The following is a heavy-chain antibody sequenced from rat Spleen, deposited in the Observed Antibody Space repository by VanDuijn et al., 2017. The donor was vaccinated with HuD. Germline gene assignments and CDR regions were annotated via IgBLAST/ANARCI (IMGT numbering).Heavy chain of an antibody. Sequence: QVQLKESGPGLVQPSQTLSLTCTVSGFSLTNNGVSWVRQPPGKGLEWMGGIWGDGSTDYNSALKSRLSISRDTSKSQVFLKMSSLQTEDTATYYCASLSTGIPLDYWYFDFWGPGTMVTVSS. CDR2: IWGDGST. CDR3: ASLSTGIPLDYWYFDF. V-gene: IGHV2-1*01. CDR1: GFSLTNNG. D-gene: IGHD2-2*01. J-gene: IGHJ1*01.